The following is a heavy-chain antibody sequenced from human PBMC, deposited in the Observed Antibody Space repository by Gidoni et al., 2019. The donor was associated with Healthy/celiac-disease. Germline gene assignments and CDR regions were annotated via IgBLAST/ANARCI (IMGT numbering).Heavy chain of an antibody. CDR1: GFTFRRYW. J-gene: IGHJ4*02. Sequence: EVQLVESGGGLVQPGGSLRLSCAASGFTFRRYWMSWVRQAPGKGLEWVANIKQDGSEKYYVDSVKGRFTISRDNAKNSLYLQMNSLRAEDTAVYYCARGSPAYLVVPAAPFDYWGQGTLVTVSS. V-gene: IGHV3-7*01. CDR3: ARGSPAYLVVPAAPFDY. D-gene: IGHD2-2*01. CDR2: IKQDGSEK.